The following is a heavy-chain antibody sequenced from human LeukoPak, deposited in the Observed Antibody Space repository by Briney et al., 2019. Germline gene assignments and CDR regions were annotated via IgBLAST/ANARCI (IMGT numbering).Heavy chain of an antibody. J-gene: IGHJ4*02. CDR1: GYTFTGYY. Sequence: EASVKVSCKASGYTFTGYYMHWVRQAPGQGLEWMGWISAYNGNTNYAQKLQGRVTMTTDTSTSTAYMELRSLRSDDTAVYYCARAYDIAAADYWGQGTLVTVSS. CDR3: ARAYDIAAADY. V-gene: IGHV1-18*04. D-gene: IGHD6-13*01. CDR2: ISAYNGNT.